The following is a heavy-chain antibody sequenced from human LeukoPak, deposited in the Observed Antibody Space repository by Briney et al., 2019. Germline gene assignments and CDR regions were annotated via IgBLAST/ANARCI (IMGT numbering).Heavy chain of an antibody. J-gene: IGHJ4*02. CDR3: ARAHITIFGVVTYPFDY. Sequence: GGSLRLSCAASGFTLSTYNMNWVRQAPGKGLEWLSSISSSSTYIYYADSVKGRFTISRDNAKNSLYLQMNTLRVEDTAVYYCARAHITIFGVVTYPFDYWGQGTLATVSS. D-gene: IGHD3-3*01. V-gene: IGHV3-21*01. CDR2: ISSSSTYI. CDR1: GFTLSTYN.